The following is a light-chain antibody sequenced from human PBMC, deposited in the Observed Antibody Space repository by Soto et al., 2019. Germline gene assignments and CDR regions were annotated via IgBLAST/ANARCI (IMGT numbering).Light chain of an antibody. CDR3: HQYNNWPPWT. V-gene: IGKV3-15*01. CDR1: QSVSSN. CDR2: GAS. Sequence: EIVMTQSPATLSVSPGERATLPCRASQSVSSNLAWYQQKPGQAPRLLIYGASTRATGIPARFSGSGSGTEFTLTISSLQSEDYAVYYCHQYNNWPPWTFGQGTKVDIK. J-gene: IGKJ1*01.